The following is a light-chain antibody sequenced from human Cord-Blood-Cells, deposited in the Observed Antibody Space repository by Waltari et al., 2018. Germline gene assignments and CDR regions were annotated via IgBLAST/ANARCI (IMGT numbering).Light chain of an antibody. CDR3: QQYNNWPYT. CDR2: CAS. CDR1: QSVSSN. Sequence: EIVMTQSPATLSVSPGERATLSCRASQSVSSNLAWYQQKPGQAPRLLIYCASTRATGIPARFSVSGSGTEFTLTISSLQSEDFAVYYCQQYNNWPYTFGQGTKLEIK. V-gene: IGKV3-15*01. J-gene: IGKJ2*01.